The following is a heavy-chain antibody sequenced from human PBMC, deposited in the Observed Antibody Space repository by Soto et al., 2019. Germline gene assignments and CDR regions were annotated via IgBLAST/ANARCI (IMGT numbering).Heavy chain of an antibody. Sequence: PSETLSLTCAVSGGSISSGGYSWSWIRQPPGKGLELIGYIYHSASTHYNPSLKSRVTISVDRSKNQFSLKLSSVTAADTAVYYCARRYGASFDYWGQGTLVTVSS. J-gene: IGHJ4*02. V-gene: IGHV4-30-2*01. CDR3: ARRYGASFDY. CDR2: IYHSAST. CDR1: GGSISSGGYS. D-gene: IGHD4-17*01.